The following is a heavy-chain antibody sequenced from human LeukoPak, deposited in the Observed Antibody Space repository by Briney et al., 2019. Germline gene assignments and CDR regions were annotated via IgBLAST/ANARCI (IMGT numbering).Heavy chain of an antibody. Sequence: GASVKVSCKASEYTFTGYYMHWVRQAPGQGLEWMGWINPNTGGTNYAQNFQGRVTMTRDTSITTAYMELSRLRSDDTAVYYCARGAATHPWYFDLWGRGTLVTVSS. D-gene: IGHD2-15*01. CDR3: ARGAATHPWYFDL. CDR2: INPNTGGT. CDR1: EYTFTGYY. V-gene: IGHV1-2*02. J-gene: IGHJ2*01.